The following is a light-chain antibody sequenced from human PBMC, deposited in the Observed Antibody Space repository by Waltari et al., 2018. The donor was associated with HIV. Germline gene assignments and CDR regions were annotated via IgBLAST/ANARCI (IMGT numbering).Light chain of an antibody. CDR3: QQFASSRYT. Sequence: EIVLTQSPGTLSLSPGERATISCRASQSVSSGYLAWYQQKPGQAPRLLIYAASSRATGIPDRFSGSGSGTDFTLTISRLEPEDFAVYYCQQFASSRYTFGQGTRLEIK. V-gene: IGKV3-20*01. CDR2: AAS. J-gene: IGKJ2*01. CDR1: QSVSSGY.